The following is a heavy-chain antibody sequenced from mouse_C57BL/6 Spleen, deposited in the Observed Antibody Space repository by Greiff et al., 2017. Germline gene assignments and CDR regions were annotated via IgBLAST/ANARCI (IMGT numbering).Heavy chain of an antibody. D-gene: IGHD3-3*01. CDR1: GYTFTSYW. CDR3: ARGGTVYYFDY. V-gene: IGHV1-52*01. Sequence: VQLQQPGAELVRPGSSVKLSCKASGYTFTSYWMHWVKQRPIQGLEWIGNIDPSDSETNYNQKFKDKATLTVDKSSSTAYMQLSSLTSEDSAVYYCARGGTVYYFDYWGQGTTLTVSS. CDR2: IDPSDSET. J-gene: IGHJ2*01.